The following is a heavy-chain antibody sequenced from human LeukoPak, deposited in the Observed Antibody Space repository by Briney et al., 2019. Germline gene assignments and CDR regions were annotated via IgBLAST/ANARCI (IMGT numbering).Heavy chain of an antibody. D-gene: IGHD4-23*01. V-gene: IGHV5-51*01. CDR1: GYXXTSYW. CDR2: IYPGDSDT. J-gene: IGHJ4*02. CDR3: ARTTMDYGGNPLYFDY. Sequence: ESRKIXXKGXGYXXTSYWIXXGGRMPGKGLEGMGIIYPGDSDTRYSPSFQGQVTISADKSISTAYLQWSSLKASDTAMYYCARTTMDYGGNPLYFDYWGQGTLVTVSS.